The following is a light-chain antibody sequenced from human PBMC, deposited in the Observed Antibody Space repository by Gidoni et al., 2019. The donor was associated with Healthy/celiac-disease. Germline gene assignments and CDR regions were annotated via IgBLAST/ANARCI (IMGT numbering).Light chain of an antibody. Sequence: DIQLTQSPSSLSASVGDRGTITCRASQSISSSLNWYQQKPGKAPKLLSYAASSLHSGVPSRFSGSGSGTDFTLTISSLQPEDFATYYCQQSYSTPYTFXQXTKLEIK. CDR1: QSISSS. CDR3: QQSYSTPYT. V-gene: IGKV1-39*01. CDR2: AAS. J-gene: IGKJ2*01.